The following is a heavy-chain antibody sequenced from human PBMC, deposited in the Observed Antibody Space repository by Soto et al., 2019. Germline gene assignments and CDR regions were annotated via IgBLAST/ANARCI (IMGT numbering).Heavy chain of an antibody. V-gene: IGHV3-64D*06. Sequence: AGGSLRLSCSASGFTFSHSAMHWVRQAPGKGLEYVAAIGSTGASTYYPGSVKGRFIISRDNSKNTLFLQMNSLRPEDTAVYYCVRGGGYYAGSSLWFDSWGQGTLVTVSS. J-gene: IGHJ5*01. CDR2: IGSTGAST. D-gene: IGHD3-16*01. CDR3: VRGGGYYAGSSLWFDS. CDR1: GFTFSHSA.